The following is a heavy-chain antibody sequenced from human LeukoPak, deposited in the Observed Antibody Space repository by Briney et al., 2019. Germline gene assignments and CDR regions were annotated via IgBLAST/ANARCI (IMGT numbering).Heavy chain of an antibody. J-gene: IGHJ4*02. V-gene: IGHV3-23*01. CDR2: LSGSGGST. CDR1: GIPFSSYS. CDR3: AKGSMGRGPDY. D-gene: IGHD3-10*01. Sequence: GGALRLSCAAPGIPFSSYSMDWGRPAPGEGIQRVSALSGSGGSTYYADSVKGRFTIFRDNSKNTMYLQMNSLRAEDTAVYYCAKGSMGRGPDYWGQGTLVTVSS.